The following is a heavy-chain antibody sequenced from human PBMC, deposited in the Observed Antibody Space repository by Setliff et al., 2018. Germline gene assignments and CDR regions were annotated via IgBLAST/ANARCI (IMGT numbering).Heavy chain of an antibody. Sequence: SETLSLTCTVSGSSFSSYSWSWIRQPPGKGLEWMGYKYYSGSTNSNPSLKSRVTISVDTSKNQFSLNLDSVTAADTALYYCARESRFGYSGYDCAFDYWGQGMLVTVSS. CDR3: ARESRFGYSGYDCAFDY. CDR2: KYYSGST. CDR1: GSSFSSYS. D-gene: IGHD5-12*01. J-gene: IGHJ4*02. V-gene: IGHV4-59*12.